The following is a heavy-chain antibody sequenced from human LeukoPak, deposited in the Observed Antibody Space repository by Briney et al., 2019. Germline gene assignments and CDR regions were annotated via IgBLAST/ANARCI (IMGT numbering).Heavy chain of an antibody. Sequence: ASVKVSCKASGYTFTSHALHWVRQAPGESLDWMAWINGATGQTQYSQKLQARVTLTRDTSANTAYMELSSLRSEDTALYYCARSIIIVPNTSYYYYYMDVWGQGTTVTVSS. CDR1: GYTFTSHA. D-gene: IGHD2/OR15-2a*01. V-gene: IGHV1-3*01. J-gene: IGHJ6*02. CDR2: INGATGQT. CDR3: ARSIIIVPNTSYYYYYMDV.